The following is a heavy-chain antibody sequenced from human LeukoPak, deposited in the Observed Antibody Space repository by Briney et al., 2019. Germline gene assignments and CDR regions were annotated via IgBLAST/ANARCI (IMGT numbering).Heavy chain of an antibody. Sequence: HPGGSLRLSCAASGFTFSSYWMHWVRHAPGEGLVWVSRINNDGSITTYADSVKGRFTISRDNAKNTLYLQMNSLRAEDTAIYYCARVSKHDYSNILGYWGQGTLVTVSS. CDR2: INNDGSIT. D-gene: IGHD4-11*01. J-gene: IGHJ4*02. CDR3: ARVSKHDYSNILGY. CDR1: GFTFSSYW. V-gene: IGHV3-74*01.